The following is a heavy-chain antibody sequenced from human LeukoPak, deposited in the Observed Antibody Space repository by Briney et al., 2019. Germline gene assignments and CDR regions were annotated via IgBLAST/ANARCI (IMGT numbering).Heavy chain of an antibody. J-gene: IGHJ4*02. CDR3: ARAGRIVVVPAAISY. CDR2: INPNSGGT. D-gene: IGHD2-2*01. Sequence: ASVKVSCKASGYTFTGYYMHWVRQAPGQGLEWMGWINPNSGGTNYAQKFQGRVTMTRDTSISTAYMELSRLRSDDTAVYYCARAGRIVVVPAAISYWGQGTLVTVSS. V-gene: IGHV1-2*02. CDR1: GYTFTGYY.